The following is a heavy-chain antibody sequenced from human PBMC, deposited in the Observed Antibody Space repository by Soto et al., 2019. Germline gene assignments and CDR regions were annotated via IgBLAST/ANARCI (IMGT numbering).Heavy chain of an antibody. J-gene: IGHJ6*02. Sequence: QVQLVESGGGLVRPGGSLRLSCEASGFTFRDYYMTWFRQAPGKGLEWLSYIDSSTKYTNYADSVKGRFTISRDNAKNSLELQMNSLRAADTAVYYCAREYYYNMDVWGQGTMVTVSS. CDR2: IDSSTKYT. CDR3: AREYYYNMDV. CDR1: GFTFRDYY. V-gene: IGHV3-11*05.